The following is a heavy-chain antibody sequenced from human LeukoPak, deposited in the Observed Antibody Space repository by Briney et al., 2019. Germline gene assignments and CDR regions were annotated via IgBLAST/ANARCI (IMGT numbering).Heavy chain of an antibody. J-gene: IGHJ4*02. Sequence: ASVKVSCKASGYTFTGYYMHWVRQAPGQGLEWMGWINPNSGGTNYAQNVQGRVTMTRDTSLSTVYMELSRLRSDDTAVYYCARSYSSSCYVYFDYWGQGTLVTVSS. V-gene: IGHV1-2*02. CDR3: ARSYSSSCYVYFDY. D-gene: IGHD6-13*01. CDR1: GYTFTGYY. CDR2: INPNSGGT.